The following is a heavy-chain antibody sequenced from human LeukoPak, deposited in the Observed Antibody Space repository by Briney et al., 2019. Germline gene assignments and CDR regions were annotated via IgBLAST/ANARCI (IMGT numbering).Heavy chain of an antibody. V-gene: IGHV3-30*18. CDR3: AKTSSGYYGGGFDY. J-gene: IGHJ4*02. D-gene: IGHD3-22*01. Sequence: PGRSLRHSCAASGFTFSSYGMHWVRQAPGKGLEWVAVISYDGSNKYYADSVKGRFTISRDNSKNTLYLQMNSLRAEDTAVYYCAKTSSGYYGGGFDYWGQGTLVTVSS. CDR1: GFTFSSYG. CDR2: ISYDGSNK.